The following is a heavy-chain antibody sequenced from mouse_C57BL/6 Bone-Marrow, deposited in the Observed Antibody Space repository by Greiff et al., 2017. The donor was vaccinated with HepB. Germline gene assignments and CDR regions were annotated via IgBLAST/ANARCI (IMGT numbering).Heavy chain of an antibody. J-gene: IGHJ2*01. D-gene: IGHD6-1*01. CDR1: GYTFTSYW. CDR2: IDPSDSYT. V-gene: IGHV1-50*01. CDR3: ARASGIGYFDY. Sequence: QVQLQQPGAELVKPGASVKLSCKASGYTFTSYWMQWVKQRPGQGLEWIGEIDPSDSYTNYNQKFKGKATLTVDTSSSTAYMQLSSLTSEDSAVYYCARASGIGYFDYWGQGTTLTVSS.